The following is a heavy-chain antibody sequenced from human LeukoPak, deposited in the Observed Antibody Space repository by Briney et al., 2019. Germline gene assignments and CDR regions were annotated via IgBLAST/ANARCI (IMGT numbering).Heavy chain of an antibody. CDR2: INHSGST. J-gene: IGHJ5*02. D-gene: IGHD6-6*01. CDR1: GGSFSGYY. CDR3: ARAVGYSSSSGGLDP. Sequence: SETLSLTCAVYGGSFSGYYWSWIRQPPGKGLEWIGEINHSGSTNYNPSLKSRVTISVDTSKNQFSLKLSSVTAADTAVYYCARAVGYSSSSGGLDPWGQGTLVTVSS. V-gene: IGHV4-34*01.